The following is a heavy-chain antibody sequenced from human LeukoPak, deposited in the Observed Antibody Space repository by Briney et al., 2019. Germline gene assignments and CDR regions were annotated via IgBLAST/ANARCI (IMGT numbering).Heavy chain of an antibody. V-gene: IGHV3-30*02. J-gene: IGHJ4*02. CDR1: GFTFSRYG. D-gene: IGHD3-16*01. Sequence: GSLRLSCAASGFTFSRYGLHWVRQAPGRGLEWVAFIRDDGSTRYYTDSVKGRFTVSRDNPKNTLYLQVDSLRTEDTAVYYCAKVPHSWGLFDSWGQGTLVTVSS. CDR3: AKVPHSWGLFDS. CDR2: IRDDGSTR.